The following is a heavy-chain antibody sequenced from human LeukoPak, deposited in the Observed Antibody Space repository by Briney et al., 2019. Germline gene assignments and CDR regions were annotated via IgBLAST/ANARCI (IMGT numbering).Heavy chain of an antibody. V-gene: IGHV3-30-3*01. J-gene: IGHJ4*02. Sequence: GGSLRLSCAASGFTFSTFAMHWVRQAPGKGLEWVAVISYDGSNRYYADSVKGRFTISRDNSKNTLFLQMNSLRPEDTAVYYCARDDGTAAALYWGQGTLVTVSS. CDR2: ISYDGSNR. CDR3: ARDDGTAAALY. D-gene: IGHD6-13*01. CDR1: GFTFSTFA.